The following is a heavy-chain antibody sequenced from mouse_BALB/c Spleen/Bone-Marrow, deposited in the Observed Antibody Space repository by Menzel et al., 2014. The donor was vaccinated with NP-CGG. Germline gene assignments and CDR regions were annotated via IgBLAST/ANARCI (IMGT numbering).Heavy chain of an antibody. J-gene: IGHJ4*01. D-gene: IGHD1-2*01. Sequence: EVQLQQSGGGLVQPGGSMKLSCVASGFTFSDYWMNWVRQSPEKGLEWVAEIKLKSNTYATHYAESVKGRFTISRDDSKSSVYLQMNNLRAEDTGIYYCTRHYYERMDYWGQGTSVTVSS. CDR2: IKLKSNTYAT. CDR1: GFTFSDYW. V-gene: IGHV6-6*02. CDR3: TRHYYERMDY.